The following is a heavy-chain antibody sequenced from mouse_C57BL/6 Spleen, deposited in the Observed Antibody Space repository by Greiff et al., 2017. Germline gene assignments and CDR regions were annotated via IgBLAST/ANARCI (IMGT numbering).Heavy chain of an antibody. CDR3: ARYDYGSRYAMDY. V-gene: IGHV1-80*01. D-gene: IGHD1-1*01. Sequence: VHLVESGAELVKPGASVKISCKASGYAFSSYWMNWVKQRPGKGLEWIGQVYPGDGDTNYNGKFKGKATLTADNSSSTAYMQLSSLTSEDSAVYFCARYDYGSRYAMDYWGQGTSVTVSS. CDR2: VYPGDGDT. J-gene: IGHJ4*01. CDR1: GYAFSSYW.